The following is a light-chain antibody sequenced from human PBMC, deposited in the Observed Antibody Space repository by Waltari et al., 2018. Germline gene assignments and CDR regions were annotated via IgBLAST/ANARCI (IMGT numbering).Light chain of an antibody. CDR1: SGPSSYA. J-gene: IGLJ2*01. CDR3: QTWDTGIQV. CDR2: LNSDGSH. V-gene: IGLV4-69*01. Sequence: QLVLTQSPSASASLGASVKLTCTLSSGPSSYAIAWHQQQPEKGPRYLMKLNSDGSHSKGDGIPDRFSGSSSGAERYLTISSLQSEDEADYYCQTWDTGIQVFGGGTKLTVL.